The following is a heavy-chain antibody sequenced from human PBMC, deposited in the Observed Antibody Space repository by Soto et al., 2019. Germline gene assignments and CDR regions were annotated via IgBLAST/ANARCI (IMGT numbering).Heavy chain of an antibody. J-gene: IGHJ4*02. V-gene: IGHV4-30-2*01. CDR3: ARDYDTPGYYDY. CDR1: GGSISSGGSS. CDR2: IYHSGST. Sequence: QLQLQESGSGLVKPSQTLSLTCAVSGGSISSGGSSWGWIRQPPEKGLEFIGYIYHSGSTYYHPSLKSRVSISLDRSKNQFSLRLTSVTAADTAVYYCARDYDTPGYYDYWGQGTLVTVSS. D-gene: IGHD3-22*01.